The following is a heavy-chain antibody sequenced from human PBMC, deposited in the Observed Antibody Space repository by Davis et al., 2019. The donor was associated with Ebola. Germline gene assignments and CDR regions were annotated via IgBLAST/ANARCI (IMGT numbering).Heavy chain of an antibody. CDR2: INHSGST. J-gene: IGHJ5*02. Sequence: SETLSLACIASGGSISSGDYYWSWIRQPPGKGLEWIGEINHSGSTNYNPSLKSRVTISVDTSKNQFSLKLSSVTAADTAVYYCARGRGWLQSSWFDPWGQGTLVTVSS. CDR1: GGSISSGDYY. V-gene: IGHV4-34*01. CDR3: ARGRGWLQSSWFDP. D-gene: IGHD5-24*01.